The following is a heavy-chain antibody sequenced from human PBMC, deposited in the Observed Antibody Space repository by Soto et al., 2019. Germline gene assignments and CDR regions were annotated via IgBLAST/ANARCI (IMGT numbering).Heavy chain of an antibody. CDR3: ARERIGTTYYYYYGMDV. V-gene: IGHV1-2*02. CDR1: GYTFTGYY. D-gene: IGHD1-7*01. J-gene: IGHJ6*02. CDR2: INPNSGGT. Sequence: RASVKVSCKASGYTFTGYYMHWVRQAPGQGLEWMGWINPNSGGTNYAQKSQGRVTMTRDTSISTAYMELSRLRSDGTAVYYCARERIGTTYYYYYGMDVWGQGTTVTVSS.